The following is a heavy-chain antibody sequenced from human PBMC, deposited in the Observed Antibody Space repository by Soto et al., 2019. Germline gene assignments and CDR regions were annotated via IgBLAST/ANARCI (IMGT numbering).Heavy chain of an antibody. CDR2: IWHDGSDR. D-gene: IGHD5-12*01. CDR3: EKGGGYDNYYYYGMDV. Sequence: PGGSLRLSCAASGFTFSNYAMHWVRQAPGKGLEWLAVIWHDGSDRYYADSVKGRFAISRDNSKNTLYLQVNSLRAEDTAVYYCEKGGGYDNYYYYGMDVWGRGTKVTAS. CDR1: GFTFSNYA. V-gene: IGHV3-33*03. J-gene: IGHJ6*02.